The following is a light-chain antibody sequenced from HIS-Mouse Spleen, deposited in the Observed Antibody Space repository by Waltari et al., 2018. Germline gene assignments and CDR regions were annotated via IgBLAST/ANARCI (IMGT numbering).Light chain of an antibody. CDR1: SSDVGGYNY. CDR3: SSYAGSNNFDVV. Sequence: QSALTQPPSASGSPGQSVTISCTGTSSDVGGYNYVSWYQQHPGKAPKLMLYEVSKRPSGVPARFSGSKSGNTASLTVSGLQAEDEADYYCSSYAGSNNFDVVFGGGTKLTVL. CDR2: EVS. V-gene: IGLV2-8*01. J-gene: IGLJ2*01.